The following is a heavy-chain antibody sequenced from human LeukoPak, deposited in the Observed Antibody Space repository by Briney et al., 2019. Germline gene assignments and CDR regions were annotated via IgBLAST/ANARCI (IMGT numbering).Heavy chain of an antibody. J-gene: IGHJ4*02. CDR2: ISSSSSYI. V-gene: IGHV3-21*01. CDR1: GFTFSSYS. D-gene: IGHD6-19*01. Sequence: PGGSLRLSCAASGFTFSSYSMNWVRQAPGKGLEWVSSISSSSSYIYYADSVKGRFTISRDNAKNSLYLQMNSLRAEDTAVYYCARDPRARIAVAGPGGYWGQGTLVTVSS. CDR3: ARDPRARIAVAGPGGY.